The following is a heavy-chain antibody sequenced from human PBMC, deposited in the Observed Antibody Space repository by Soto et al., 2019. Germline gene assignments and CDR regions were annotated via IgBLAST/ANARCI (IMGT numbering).Heavy chain of an antibody. Sequence: VQLVESGGGVVQPGRSLRLSCAASGFTFSSYGMHWVRQAPGKGLEWVAVISYDGSNKYYADSVKGRFTISRDNSKNTLYLQMNSLRAEDTAVYYCAKDRVRYCSSTSCSIPLDYWGQGTLVTVSS. CDR2: ISYDGSNK. V-gene: IGHV3-30*18. J-gene: IGHJ4*02. D-gene: IGHD2-2*01. CDR1: GFTFSSYG. CDR3: AKDRVRYCSSTSCSIPLDY.